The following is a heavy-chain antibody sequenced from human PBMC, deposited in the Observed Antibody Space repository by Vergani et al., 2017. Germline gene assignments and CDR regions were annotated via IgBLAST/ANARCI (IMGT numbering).Heavy chain of an antibody. CDR2: ISYAGSNK. V-gene: IGHV3-30*19. J-gene: IGHJ6*03. Sequence: QVQLVESGGGVVQPGRSLRLSCAASGFTFRSYGMHWVRQAPGKGLEWVAVISYAGSNKYYADSVKGRFTISRDNSKTTLYLQMNSLRAEDTAVYYCARGPPPDYYGSGDYYYMDVWGKGTTVTVSS. CDR3: ARGPPPDYYGSGDYYYMDV. CDR1: GFTFRSYG. D-gene: IGHD3-10*01.